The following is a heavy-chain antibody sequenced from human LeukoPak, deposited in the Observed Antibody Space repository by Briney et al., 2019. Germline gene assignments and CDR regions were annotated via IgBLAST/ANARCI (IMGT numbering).Heavy chain of an antibody. CDR3: ARDRGEYYFDS. V-gene: IGHV3-74*01. J-gene: IGHJ4*02. CDR2: INSDGSST. CDR1: RFTFSSYW. D-gene: IGHD3-10*01. Sequence: GGSLRLSCAASRFTFSSYWMHWVRQAPGKGLVWVSRINSDGSSTNYADSVKGRFTISRDNAKNTLYLQLNSLRAEDTAVYYCARDRGEYYFDSWGQGTLVIVSS.